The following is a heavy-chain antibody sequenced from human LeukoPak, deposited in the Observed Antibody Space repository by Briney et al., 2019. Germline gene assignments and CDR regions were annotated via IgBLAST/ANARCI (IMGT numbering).Heavy chain of an antibody. CDR3: ARDSTWLLDY. Sequence: GGSLRLSCAASGFTFSSYWMSWVRQAPGKGLEWVANIKQDGSEKYYVDSVKGQFIISRDNAKNALYLQMNSLRADDTAVYFCARDSTWLLDYWGQGTLITVSS. CDR1: GFTFSSYW. D-gene: IGHD6-19*01. V-gene: IGHV3-7*03. CDR2: IKQDGSEK. J-gene: IGHJ4*02.